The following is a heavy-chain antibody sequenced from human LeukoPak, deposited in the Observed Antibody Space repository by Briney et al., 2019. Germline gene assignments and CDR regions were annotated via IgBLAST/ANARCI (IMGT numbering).Heavy chain of an antibody. V-gene: IGHV3-30-3*01. CDR3: VGAPYYYASGTFSPFDY. J-gene: IGHJ4*02. CDR1: GFAFSSYA. D-gene: IGHD3-10*01. CDR2: ISYDGSFK. Sequence: PGRSLRLSCAASGFAFSSYAMHWVRQAPGKGLEWVATISYDGSFKYYADSVKGRFTISRDNSKNTLYLQMNTLRAEDTAMYFCVGAPYYYASGTFSPFDYWGQGTLVTVSS.